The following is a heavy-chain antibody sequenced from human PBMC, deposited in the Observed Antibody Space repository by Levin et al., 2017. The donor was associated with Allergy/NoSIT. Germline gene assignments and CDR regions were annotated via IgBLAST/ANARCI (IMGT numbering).Heavy chain of an antibody. Sequence: GESLKISCAASGFSFSTYAMSWVRQAPGKGLECVSTISGSGGSTFYADSVKGRFTISRDNSKNTLYLQMNSLRAEDTALYYCAKGKWDTGNRRYFDYWGQGTLVTVSS. CDR1: GFSFSTYA. CDR3: AKGKWDTGNRRYFDY. V-gene: IGHV3-23*01. CDR2: ISGSGGST. J-gene: IGHJ4*02. D-gene: IGHD5-18*01.